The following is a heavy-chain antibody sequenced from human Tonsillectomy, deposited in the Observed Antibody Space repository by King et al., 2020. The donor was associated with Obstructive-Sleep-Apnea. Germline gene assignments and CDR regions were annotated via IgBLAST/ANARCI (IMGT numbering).Heavy chain of an antibody. CDR3: ATVGQPFIQLERYYYHMDV. J-gene: IGHJ6*02. CDR1: GYTLNGLS. Sequence: QLVQSGAEVKKPGASVKVSCKVSGYTLNGLSMHWVRQAPGKGLEWMGGFDPEDGETVYSQKFQGRVTVTEDPSTDTAYMELGSLRSEDTAVYYCATVGQPFIQLERYYYHMDVWGQGTTVIVSS. V-gene: IGHV1-24*01. CDR2: FDPEDGET. D-gene: IGHD1-1*01.